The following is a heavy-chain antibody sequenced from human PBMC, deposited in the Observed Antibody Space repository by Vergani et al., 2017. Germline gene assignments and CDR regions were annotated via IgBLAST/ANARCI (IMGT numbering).Heavy chain of an antibody. D-gene: IGHD5-18*01. V-gene: IGHV1-3*01. CDR3: ARGVDTAMVTVDYYYMDG. J-gene: IGHJ6*03. CDR1: GYTFTSYA. CDR2: INAGNGNT. Sequence: QVQLVQSGAEVKKPGASVKVSCKASGYTFTSYAMHWVRQAPGQRLGWMGWINAGNGNTKYSQKFQGRVTITRDTSASTAYMELSSLGSEDTAVYYCARGVDTAMVTVDYYYMDGWGRGTTVTGSS.